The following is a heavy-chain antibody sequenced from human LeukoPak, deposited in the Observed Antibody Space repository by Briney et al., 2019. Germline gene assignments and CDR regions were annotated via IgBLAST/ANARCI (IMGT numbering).Heavy chain of an antibody. J-gene: IGHJ4*02. CDR3: VKITSVTGGDC. Sequence: GGSLRLSCSASGFTFSAYAMYWVRQAPGKGLDFVSGISSNGDRLFYADSVKGRFTISRDNSKNTLYLQMSSLTADDTAVYYCVKITSVTGGDCWGQGSRLTVSS. CDR2: ISSNGDRL. CDR1: GFTFSAYA. D-gene: IGHD1-1*01. V-gene: IGHV3-64D*09.